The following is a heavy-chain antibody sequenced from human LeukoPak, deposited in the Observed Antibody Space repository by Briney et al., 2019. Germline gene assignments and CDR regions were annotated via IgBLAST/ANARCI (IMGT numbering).Heavy chain of an antibody. Sequence: PGGSLRLSCAASGFTFSSYWMSWVRQAPGKGLEWVANIKQDGSEKYYVDSVKGRFTISRDNAKNSLYLQMNSLRAEDTAVYYRASGPVERFVWRTPRVDYWGQGTLVTVSS. CDR2: IKQDGSEK. D-gene: IGHD3-3*01. CDR3: ASGPVERFVWRTPRVDY. CDR1: GFTFSSYW. V-gene: IGHV3-7*01. J-gene: IGHJ4*02.